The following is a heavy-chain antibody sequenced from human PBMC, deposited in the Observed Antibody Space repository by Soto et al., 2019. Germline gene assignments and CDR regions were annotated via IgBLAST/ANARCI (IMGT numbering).Heavy chain of an antibody. J-gene: IGHJ5*02. Sequence: SETLSLTCAVYGGSFSGYYWSWIRQPPGKGLEWIGEINHSGSTNYNPSLKSRVTISVDTSKNQFSLKLSSVTAADTAVYYCARVEGWYRYRFDPWGQGTLVTVSS. D-gene: IGHD6-19*01. CDR1: GGSFSGYY. CDR3: ARVEGWYRYRFDP. CDR2: INHSGST. V-gene: IGHV4-34*01.